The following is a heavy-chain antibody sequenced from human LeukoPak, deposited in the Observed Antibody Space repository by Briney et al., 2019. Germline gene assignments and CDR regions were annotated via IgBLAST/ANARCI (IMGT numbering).Heavy chain of an antibody. CDR1: GFTFSSYS. Sequence: PGGSLRLSCAASGFTFSSYSMNWVRQAPGKGLEWVSSISSSSSYIYYADSVKGRFTISRDNAKNSLYLQMNSLRAEDTAVYYCASGILIMITFGGVNYWGQGTLVTVSS. V-gene: IGHV3-21*01. CDR3: ASGILIMITFGGVNY. D-gene: IGHD3-16*01. J-gene: IGHJ4*02. CDR2: ISSSSSYI.